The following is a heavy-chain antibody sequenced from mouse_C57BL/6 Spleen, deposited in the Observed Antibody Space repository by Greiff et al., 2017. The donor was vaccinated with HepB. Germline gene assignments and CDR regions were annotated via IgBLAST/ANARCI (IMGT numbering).Heavy chain of an antibody. Sequence: QVQLQQSGTELVKPGASVKLSCKASGYTFTSYWMHWVKQRPGQGLEWIGNINPSNGGTNYNEKFKSKATLTVDKSSSTAYMQLSSLTSEDSAVYYCARCLSYSNYRAWFAYWGQGTLVTVSA. J-gene: IGHJ3*01. D-gene: IGHD2-5*01. CDR1: GYTFTSYW. V-gene: IGHV1-53*01. CDR2: INPSNGGT. CDR3: ARCLSYSNYRAWFAY.